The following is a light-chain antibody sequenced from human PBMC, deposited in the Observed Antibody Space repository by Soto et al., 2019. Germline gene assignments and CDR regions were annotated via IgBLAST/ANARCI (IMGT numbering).Light chain of an antibody. J-gene: IGLJ2*01. V-gene: IGLV1-44*01. CDR1: SSNIGSNT. Sequence: QSVLTQPPSASGTPGQRVTISCSGGSSNIGSNTVNWYQHLPGTAPNLLIYSNNQRPSGVPDRFSGSKSGTSASLAISGLQSEDEADYYCAACDDSLNAVVFGGGTKLTVL. CDR2: SNN. CDR3: AACDDSLNAVV.